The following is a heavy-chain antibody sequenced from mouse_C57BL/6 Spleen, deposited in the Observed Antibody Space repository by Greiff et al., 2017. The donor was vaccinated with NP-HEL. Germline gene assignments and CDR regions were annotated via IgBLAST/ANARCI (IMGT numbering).Heavy chain of an antibody. J-gene: IGHJ4*01. Sequence: QVQLQQSGPELVKPGASVKLSCKASGYTFTSYDINWVKQRPGQGLEWIGWIYPRDGSTKYNEKFKGKATLTVDTSSSTAYMELHSLTSEDSAVYFYEREIDYYGSSYDYYAMDYWGQGTSVTVSS. CDR1: GYTFTSYD. D-gene: IGHD1-1*01. V-gene: IGHV1-85*01. CDR3: EREIDYYGSSYDYYAMDY. CDR2: IYPRDGST.